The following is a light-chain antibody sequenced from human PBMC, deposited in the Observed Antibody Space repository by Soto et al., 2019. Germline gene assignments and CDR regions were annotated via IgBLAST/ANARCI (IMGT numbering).Light chain of an antibody. CDR2: GDI. J-gene: IGLJ2*01. Sequence: QSVLTQPPSVSGAPGQRVTISCTGTSSNIGAGYDVLWYRQLPGTAPKLLIYGDINRPSGVSDRFSGSKSGTSASLAITGYLAEEEADDYCQPYDNSFSVYVVFGGGTNVTVL. V-gene: IGLV1-40*01. CDR1: SSNIGAGYD. CDR3: QPYDNSFSVYVV.